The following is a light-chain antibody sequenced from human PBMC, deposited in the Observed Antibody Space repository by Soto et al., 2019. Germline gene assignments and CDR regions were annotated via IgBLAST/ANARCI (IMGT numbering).Light chain of an antibody. CDR1: IHYDF. V-gene: IGLV2-14*01. J-gene: IGLJ1*01. CDR3: GSYTSNSNYV. Sequence: QSVLTQPASVSGSPGQSITISCTGYIHYDFVSWYQQHPGTAPKLVIYEVSTRPSGTSDRFSGSKSGHTASLTISGLQTEDEAVYYCGSYTSNSNYVFGTGTKVTVL. CDR2: EVS.